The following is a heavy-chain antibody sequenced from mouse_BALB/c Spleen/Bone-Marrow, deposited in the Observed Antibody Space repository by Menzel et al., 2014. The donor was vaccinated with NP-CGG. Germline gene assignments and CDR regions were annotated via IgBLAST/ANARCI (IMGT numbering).Heavy chain of an antibody. CDR1: GFNIKDTY. Sequence: EVKLVESGAELVKPGASVRLSCTASGFNIKDTYMHWVKQRPEQGLEWIGRIDPANGDTKYDPKFQGKATITADTSSNTAYLQPSSLTSEDTAAYYCARYLIFYDHDEAMDYWGQGTSVTVSS. V-gene: IGHV14-3*02. CDR3: ARYLIFYDHDEAMDY. CDR2: IDPANGDT. J-gene: IGHJ4*01. D-gene: IGHD2-4*01.